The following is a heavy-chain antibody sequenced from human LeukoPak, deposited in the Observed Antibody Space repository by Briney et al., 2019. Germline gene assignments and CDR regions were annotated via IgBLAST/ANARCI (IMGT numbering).Heavy chain of an antibody. CDR3: AADWVTMVRGVEHQLDY. D-gene: IGHD3-10*01. Sequence: SVKVSCKASGFTFTSSAVQWVRQARGQRLEWRGWIVVGSGNTNYAQKFQERVTITRDMSTSTAYMVLSSLRSEDTAVYYCAADWVTMVRGVEHQLDYWGQGTLVTVSS. CDR2: IVVGSGNT. J-gene: IGHJ4*02. CDR1: GFTFTSSA. V-gene: IGHV1-58*01.